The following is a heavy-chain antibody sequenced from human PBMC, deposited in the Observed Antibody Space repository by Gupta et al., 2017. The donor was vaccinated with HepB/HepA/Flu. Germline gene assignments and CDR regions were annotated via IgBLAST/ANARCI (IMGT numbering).Heavy chain of an antibody. Sequence: QLQLQESGPGLVKPSETLSLTCTVSGGSISSSSYYWGWIRQPPGKGLEWIGSIYYSGSTYYNPSLKSRVTISVDTSKNQFSLKLSSVTAADTAVYYCARHRGGIVVVPAAIDYWGQGTLVTVSS. CDR3: ARHRGGIVVVPAAIDY. V-gene: IGHV4-39*01. J-gene: IGHJ4*02. CDR1: GGSISSSSYY. CDR2: IYYSGST. D-gene: IGHD2-2*02.